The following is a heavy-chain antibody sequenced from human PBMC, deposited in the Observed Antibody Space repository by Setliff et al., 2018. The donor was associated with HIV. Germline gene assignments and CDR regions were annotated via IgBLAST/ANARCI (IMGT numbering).Heavy chain of an antibody. Sequence: SGPTLVNPPASVKVSCKASGYTFTSYDINWVRQATGQGLEWMGWMNPNSGNTGYAQKFQGRVTMTRNTSISTAYMELSSLRSEDTAVYYCARGQYYNFWSGFTTVYYYMDVWGKGTTVTVSS. CDR2: MNPNSGNT. CDR3: ARGQYYNFWSGFTTVYYYMDV. D-gene: IGHD3-3*01. J-gene: IGHJ6*03. V-gene: IGHV1-8*01. CDR1: GYTFTSYD.